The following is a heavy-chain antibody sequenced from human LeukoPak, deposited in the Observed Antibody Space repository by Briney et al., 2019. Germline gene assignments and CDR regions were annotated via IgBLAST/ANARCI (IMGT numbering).Heavy chain of an antibody. Sequence: GGSLRLSCTVSGFTVSSNSMSWVRQAPGKGLEWVSFIYSDNTHYSDSVKGRFTISRDSSKNTLYLQMNSLRAEDTAVYYCARRAGAYSHPYDYWGQGTLVTVSS. V-gene: IGHV3-53*01. J-gene: IGHJ4*02. CDR3: ARRAGAYSHPYDY. CDR1: GFTVSSNS. CDR2: IYSDNT. D-gene: IGHD4/OR15-4a*01.